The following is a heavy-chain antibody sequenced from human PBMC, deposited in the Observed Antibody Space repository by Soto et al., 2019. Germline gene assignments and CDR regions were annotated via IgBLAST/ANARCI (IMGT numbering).Heavy chain of an antibody. CDR2: MNPNSGNT. Sequence: QVQLVQSGAEVKKPGASVKVSCKASGYTFTSYDINWVRQATGQGLEWMGWMNPNSGNTNYAQKLQGRVTVTRDTSTSTAYMELRNLRSDDTAVYYCARGRYGDYWGQGALVTVSS. V-gene: IGHV1-8*01. J-gene: IGHJ4*02. CDR3: ARGRYGDY. D-gene: IGHD1-1*01. CDR1: GYTFTSYD.